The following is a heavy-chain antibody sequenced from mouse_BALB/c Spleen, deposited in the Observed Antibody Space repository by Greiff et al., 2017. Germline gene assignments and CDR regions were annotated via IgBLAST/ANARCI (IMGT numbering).Heavy chain of an antibody. CDR3: ARGQLGLRIFDY. Sequence: VQLQQSGPSLVKPSQTLSLTCSVTGDSITSGYWNWIRKFPGNKLEYMGYISYSGSTYYNPSLKSRISITRDTSKNQYYLQLNSVTTEDTATYYCARGQLGLRIFDYWGQGTTLTVSS. V-gene: IGHV3-8*02. CDR2: ISYSGST. D-gene: IGHD3-2*01. J-gene: IGHJ2*01. CDR1: GDSITSGY.